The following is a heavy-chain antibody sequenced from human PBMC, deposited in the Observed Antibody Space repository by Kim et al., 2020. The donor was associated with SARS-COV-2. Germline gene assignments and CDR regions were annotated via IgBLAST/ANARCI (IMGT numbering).Heavy chain of an antibody. CDR1: GFTFSSYA. CDR3: AKDINPPDWFVYPYYFDY. V-gene: IGHV3-23*01. D-gene: IGHD3-10*01. Sequence: GGSLRLSCAASGFTFSSYAMSWVRQAPGKGLEWVSAISGSGGSTYYADSVKGRFTISRDNSKNTLYLQMNSLRAEDTAVYYCAKDINPPDWFVYPYYFDYWGQGTLVTVSS. CDR2: ISGSGGST. J-gene: IGHJ4*02.